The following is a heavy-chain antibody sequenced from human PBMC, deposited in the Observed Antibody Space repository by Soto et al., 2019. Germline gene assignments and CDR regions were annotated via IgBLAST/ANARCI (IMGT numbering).Heavy chain of an antibody. CDR2: IWYDGSNK. CDR1: GFTFSSYG. Sequence: QVQLVESGGGVVQPGRSLRLSCAASGFTFSSYGMHWVRQAPGKGLEWVAVIWYDGSNKYYADSVKGRFTISRDNSKNTLYLQMNSLRAXXXAVXXXXRXXXXXXXXPDYWGQGTLVTVSS. CDR3: XRXXXXXXXXPDY. V-gene: IGHV3-33*01. J-gene: IGHJ4*02.